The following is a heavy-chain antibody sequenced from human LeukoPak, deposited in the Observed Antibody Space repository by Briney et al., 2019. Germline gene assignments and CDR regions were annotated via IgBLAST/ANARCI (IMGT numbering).Heavy chain of an antibody. Sequence: SETLSLTCSVSGDSISRSDSYWDWLRQPPGKGREWLGTIYYSGRTYYSPSLNSRVTMSVETSSNQFSLNLRSVTAADTAVYYCARRRYYDGSGYLEWGQGTLLSVSS. CDR2: IYYSGRT. D-gene: IGHD3-22*01. V-gene: IGHV4-39*01. J-gene: IGHJ1*01. CDR3: ARRRYYDGSGYLE. CDR1: GDSISRSDSY.